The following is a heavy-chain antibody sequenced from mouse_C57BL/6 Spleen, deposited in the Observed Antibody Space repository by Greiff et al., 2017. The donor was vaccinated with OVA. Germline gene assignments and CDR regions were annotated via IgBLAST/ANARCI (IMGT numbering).Heavy chain of an antibody. D-gene: IGHD1-1*01. CDR1: GFTFSSYA. Sequence: DVKLVESGGGLVKPGGSLKLSCAASGFTFSSYAMSWVRQTPEKRLEWVATISDGGSYTYYPDNVKGRFTISRDNAKNNLYLQMSHLKSEDTAMYYWAREGATVVEGGYFDYWGQGTTLTVSS. J-gene: IGHJ2*01. CDR2: ISDGGSYT. V-gene: IGHV5-4*01. CDR3: AREGATVVEGGYFDY.